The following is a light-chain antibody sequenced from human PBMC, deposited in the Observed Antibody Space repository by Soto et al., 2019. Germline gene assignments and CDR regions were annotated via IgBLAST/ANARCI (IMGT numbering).Light chain of an antibody. V-gene: IGLV2-14*03. CDR1: SSDVGTYKY. CDR2: DVS. J-gene: IGLJ2*01. CDR3: SSYTTSSTLV. Sequence: QSALTQPASVSASPGQSITISCTGTSSDVGTYKYVSWYQHHPGKAPKLMIYDVSNRPSGVSNRFSGSKSGNTASLIISGLQTEDEADYYCSSYTTSSTLVFGVGTKVTVL.